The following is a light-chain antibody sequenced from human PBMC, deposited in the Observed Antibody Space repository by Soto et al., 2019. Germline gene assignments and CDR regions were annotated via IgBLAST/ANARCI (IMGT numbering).Light chain of an antibody. J-gene: IGLJ1*01. Sequence: LTQPASVSGSPGQSITISCTGTSSDVGGYNYVSWYQQHPGKAPKLMIYDVSNRPSGVSNRFSGSKSGNTASLTISGLQAEDEADYYCSSYTSSSTPYVFGTGTKVTVL. CDR2: DVS. CDR3: SSYTSSSTPYV. V-gene: IGLV2-14*01. CDR1: SSDVGGYNY.